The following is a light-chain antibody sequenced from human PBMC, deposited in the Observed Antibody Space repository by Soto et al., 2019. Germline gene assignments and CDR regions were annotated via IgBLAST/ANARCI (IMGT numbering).Light chain of an antibody. CDR3: QKYVSFPST. CDR2: GAS. J-gene: IGKJ5*01. Sequence: VLRPYPGAPSLSPVEGASLSSRASQSVSSSYLAWSQQNPDNARRLLIYGASSRATGIPDRFSGSGCGTDFTLTISIVEPEDFAVYYCQKYVSFPSTFGQGTRLEI. CDR1: QSVSSSY. V-gene: IGKV3-20*01.